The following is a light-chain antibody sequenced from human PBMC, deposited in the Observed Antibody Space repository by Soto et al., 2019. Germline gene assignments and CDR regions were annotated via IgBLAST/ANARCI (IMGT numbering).Light chain of an antibody. Sequence: MTQSPSTLTASVGDRVTIGCRASESISYWLAWYQQKPGKAPKLLIYDASSLRSGVPSRFSGSGSGTEFTLTISTLQPDDFATYYCQQYDSYSKTFGQGTQLEIK. CDR1: ESISYW. J-gene: IGKJ2*01. CDR2: DAS. CDR3: QQYDSYSKT. V-gene: IGKV1-5*01.